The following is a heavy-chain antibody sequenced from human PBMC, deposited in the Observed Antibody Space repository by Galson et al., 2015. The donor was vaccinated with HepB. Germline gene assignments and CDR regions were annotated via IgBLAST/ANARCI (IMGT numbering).Heavy chain of an antibody. CDR2: ITAIVNYA. V-gene: IGHV1-69*02. J-gene: IGHJ6*02. Sequence: SVKVSCKVSGGDFKSHSISWVRQAPGQGLEWMGRITAIVNYASYAERFKGRLTLTADKVTNTAHVEMSTLRPEDTAVYYCARPLYSSGWYSGYYYGMTSGAKGPRSPSP. D-gene: IGHD6-19*01. CDR3: ARPLYSSGWYSGYYYGMTS. CDR1: GGDFKSHS.